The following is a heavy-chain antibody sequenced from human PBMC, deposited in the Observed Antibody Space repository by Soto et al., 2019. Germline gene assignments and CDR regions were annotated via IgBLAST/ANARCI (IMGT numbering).Heavy chain of an antibody. CDR1: GGTFSSYA. D-gene: IGHD2-15*01. J-gene: IGHJ5*02. V-gene: IGHV1-69*13. CDR2: IIPIFGTA. CDR3: ARDLGLCSGGSCYSVQNWFDP. Sequence: SVKVSCKASGGTFSSYAISWVRQAPGQGLEWMGGIIPIFGTANYAQKFQGRVTITADESTSTAYMELSSLRSEDTAVYYCARDLGLCSGGSCYSVQNWFDPWGQGTLVTVS.